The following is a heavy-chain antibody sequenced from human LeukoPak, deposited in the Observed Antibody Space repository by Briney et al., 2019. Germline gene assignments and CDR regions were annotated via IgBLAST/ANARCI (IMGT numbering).Heavy chain of an antibody. CDR2: INHSGST. Sequence: SETLSLTCAVYGGSFSGYYWSWIRQPPGKGLEWIGEINHSGSTNYNPSLKSRVTISVDTSKNQFSLKLSSVTAADTAVYYCARDLPYYYDSSGYYLSPSIPYYFDYWGQGTLVTVSS. D-gene: IGHD3-22*01. CDR1: GGSFSGYY. V-gene: IGHV4-34*01. J-gene: IGHJ4*02. CDR3: ARDLPYYYDSSGYYLSPSIPYYFDY.